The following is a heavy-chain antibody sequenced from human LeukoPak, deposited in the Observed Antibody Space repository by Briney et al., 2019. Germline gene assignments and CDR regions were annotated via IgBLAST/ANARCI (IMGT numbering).Heavy chain of an antibody. D-gene: IGHD4-17*01. CDR2: IWYDGSNK. V-gene: IGHV3-33*01. CDR3: ARDYGAEYYFDY. CDR1: GFTFSSYG. J-gene: IGHJ4*02. Sequence: GRSLRLSCAASGFTFSSYGMHWVRQAPGKGRDWGAVIWYDGSNKYYADSVKGRFTISRDNSKNTLYLQMNSLRAEDTAVYYCARDYGAEYYFDYWGQGTLVTVSS.